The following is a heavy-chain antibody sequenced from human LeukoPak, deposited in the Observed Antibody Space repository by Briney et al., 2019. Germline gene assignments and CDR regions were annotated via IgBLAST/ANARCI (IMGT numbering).Heavy chain of an antibody. CDR1: GGSISSSSYY. J-gene: IGHJ6*02. CDR2: IYYSGST. D-gene: IGHD3-10*01. Sequence: PSETLSLTCTVSGGSISSSSYYWGWIRQPPGKGLEWIRSIYYSGSTYYNPSLKSRVTISVDTSKNQFSLKLSSVTAADTAVYYCARNYGSGRSYYYGMDVWGQGTTVTVSS. V-gene: IGHV4-39*01. CDR3: ARNYGSGRSYYYGMDV.